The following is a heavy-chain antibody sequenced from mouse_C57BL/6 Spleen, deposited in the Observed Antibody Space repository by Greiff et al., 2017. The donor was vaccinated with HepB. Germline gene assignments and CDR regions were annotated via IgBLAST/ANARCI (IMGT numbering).Heavy chain of an antibody. CDR3: ARSHYYGSSPAWFAY. J-gene: IGHJ3*01. CDR2: IYPGDGDT. Sequence: QVQLQQSGPELVKPGASVKISCKASGYAFSSSWMNWVKQRPGKGLEWIGRIYPGDGDTNYNGMLKGKATLTADKSSSTAYMQLSSLTSEEPAFYFCARSHYYGSSPAWFAYWGQGTLVTVSA. CDR1: GYAFSSSW. V-gene: IGHV1-82*01. D-gene: IGHD1-1*01.